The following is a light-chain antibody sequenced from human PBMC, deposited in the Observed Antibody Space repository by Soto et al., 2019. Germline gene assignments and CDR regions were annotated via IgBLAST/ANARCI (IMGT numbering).Light chain of an antibody. Sequence: DFVMTQSPDSLAVPLGERATINCKSSQSVLSSSNNKNYSNNKNYLAWYQQKPGQPPKLLIYWASTRESGVPDRFSGSGSGTDFTLTISSLQAEDVAVYYCQQYYSTPWTFGQGTKVDI. J-gene: IGKJ1*01. CDR1: QSVLSSSNNKNYSNNKNY. CDR2: WAS. V-gene: IGKV4-1*01. CDR3: QQYYSTPWT.